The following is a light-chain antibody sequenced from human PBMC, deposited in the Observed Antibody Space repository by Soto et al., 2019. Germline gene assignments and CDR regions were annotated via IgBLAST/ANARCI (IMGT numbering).Light chain of an antibody. Sequence: MMMTQSPATSSVSPGERVTLSCRTSHSVNSHLAWYQQKPGQAPRLLLYGASTRATGIPVRFSGSGFGTEFTLTISSLQSEDFAVYYCQQYKNWPLFGQGTRLEIK. CDR1: HSVNSH. J-gene: IGKJ5*01. V-gene: IGKV3-15*01. CDR3: QQYKNWPL. CDR2: GAS.